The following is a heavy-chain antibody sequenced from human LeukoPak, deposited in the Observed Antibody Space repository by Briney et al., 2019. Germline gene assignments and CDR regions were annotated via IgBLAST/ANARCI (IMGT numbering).Heavy chain of an antibody. D-gene: IGHD3-10*01. Sequence: GASVKVSCKASGYTFTGYYMHWVRQAPGQGLEWMGWINPNSGGTNYAQKFQGRVTMTRDTSFSTAYMELSRLRSDDTAVYYCARERELRGVIKRYFDYWGQGTLVTVSS. V-gene: IGHV1-2*02. CDR2: INPNSGGT. CDR1: GYTFTGYY. CDR3: ARERELRGVIKRYFDY. J-gene: IGHJ4*02.